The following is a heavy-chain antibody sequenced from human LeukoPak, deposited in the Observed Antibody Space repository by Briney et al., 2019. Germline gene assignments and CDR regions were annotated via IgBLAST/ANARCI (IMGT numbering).Heavy chain of an antibody. Sequence: PGGSLRLSCAASGFTFSKYAMRWVSQAPGKGLEWVSGISGSGDSTYYADSVKGRFTISRDNSKNTLYLQMNSLRAEDTAVYFCARRSGVAVAGAFDYWGQGTLVTVSS. CDR1: GFTFSKYA. CDR3: ARRSGVAVAGAFDY. V-gene: IGHV3-23*01. CDR2: ISGSGDST. D-gene: IGHD6-19*01. J-gene: IGHJ4*02.